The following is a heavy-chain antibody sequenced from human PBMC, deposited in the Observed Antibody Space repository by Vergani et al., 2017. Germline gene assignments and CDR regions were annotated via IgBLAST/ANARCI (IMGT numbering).Heavy chain of an antibody. J-gene: IGHJ4*02. CDR2: INAGNGNT. D-gene: IGHD1-26*01. CDR1: GGTFSSYA. Sequence: QVQLVQSGAEVKKPGSSVKVSCKASGGTFSSYAMHWVRQAPGQRLEWMGWINAGNGNTKYSQKFQGRVTITRDTSASTAYMELSSLRSEDTAVYYCASGYVGATIDFDYWGQGTLVTVSS. CDR3: ASGYVGATIDFDY. V-gene: IGHV1-3*01.